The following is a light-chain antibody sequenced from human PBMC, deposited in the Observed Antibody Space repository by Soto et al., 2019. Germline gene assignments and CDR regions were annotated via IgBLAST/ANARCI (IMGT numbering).Light chain of an antibody. Sequence: DIQMTQSPSSLSASVGDRVTTICRASQSVSTRLAWYQQKPGKAPKVLIYDASSWAGGVPARFTGSGSGTEFTLTINSLQPDDFAAYYCQQYSVYWTFGQGTKV. CDR3: QQYSVYWT. CDR2: DAS. CDR1: QSVSTR. J-gene: IGKJ1*01. V-gene: IGKV1-5*02.